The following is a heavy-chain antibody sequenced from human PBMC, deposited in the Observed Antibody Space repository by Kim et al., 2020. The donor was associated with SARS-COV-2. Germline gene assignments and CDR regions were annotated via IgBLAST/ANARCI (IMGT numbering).Heavy chain of an antibody. CDR2: ITARAHNYAT. D-gene: IGHD2-2*02. CDR1: GFSFSDSS. V-gene: IGHV3-73*01. CDR3: CRLDCSLTTCYTGA. J-gene: IGHJ5*02. Sequence: GGSLRLSCAASGFSFSDSSVQWVRQASGKGLEWVGRITARAHNYATSYAESVRGRFIISRDDSRNMAYLQMSSLKIEDTALYYCCRLDCSLTTCYTGAWCQGTLVTVSS.